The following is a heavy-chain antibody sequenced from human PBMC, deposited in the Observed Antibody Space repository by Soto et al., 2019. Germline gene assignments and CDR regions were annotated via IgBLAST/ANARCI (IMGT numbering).Heavy chain of an antibody. CDR2: IIPIFGKA. Sequence: QVQLVQSGAEVKKPGSSVKVSCKASGDTFSSYAISWVRQAPGQGLEWMGGIIPIFGKANYAQKFQGRVTITEDAYTRTAYIELSSLRSEDTAGCYCASRVVVGAAGGGHAFDIWGQGTIVTGSS. J-gene: IGHJ3*02. CDR3: ASRVVVGAAGGGHAFDI. D-gene: IGHD2-15*01. CDR1: GDTFSSYA. V-gene: IGHV1-69*01.